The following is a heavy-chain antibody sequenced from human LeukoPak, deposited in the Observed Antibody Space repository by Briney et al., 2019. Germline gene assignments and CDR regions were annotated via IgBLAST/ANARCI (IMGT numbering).Heavy chain of an antibody. Sequence: GGSLRLSCAASGFTFGTYNMNWVRQAPGKGLEWVSYISFSSSTIHYADSVKGRFTISRDNAKNSLYLQMNSLRDEDTAVYYCATKMATKGSFEYWGQGTLVTASS. CDR2: ISFSSSTI. CDR1: GFTFGTYN. J-gene: IGHJ4*02. CDR3: ATKMATKGSFEY. D-gene: IGHD5-24*01. V-gene: IGHV3-48*02.